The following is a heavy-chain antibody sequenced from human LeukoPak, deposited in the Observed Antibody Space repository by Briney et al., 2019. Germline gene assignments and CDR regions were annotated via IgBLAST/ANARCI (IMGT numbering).Heavy chain of an antibody. Sequence: GASVRVSCKASGGTFSSYAISWVRQAPGQGLEWMGRIIPIFGTANYAQKFQGRVTITTDESTSTAYMELSSLRSEDTAVYYCARANHESGYYSDAFDIWGQGTMVTVSS. CDR1: GGTFSSYA. D-gene: IGHD3-22*01. CDR2: IIPIFGTA. J-gene: IGHJ3*02. V-gene: IGHV1-69*05. CDR3: ARANHESGYYSDAFDI.